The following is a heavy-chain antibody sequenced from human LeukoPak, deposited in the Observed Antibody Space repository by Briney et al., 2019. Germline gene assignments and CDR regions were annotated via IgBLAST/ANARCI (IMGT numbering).Heavy chain of an antibody. V-gene: IGHV1-69*05. J-gene: IGHJ4*02. CDR3: ARVAGPYYDFWSGPGGYFDY. Sequence: ASVKVSCNASGGTFSSYAISGVRQAPGRGLEWMGGIIPIFGTANYAQKFQGRVTITTDESTSTAYMELSSRRSEDTAVYYCARVAGPYYDFWSGPGGYFDYWGQGTLVTVSS. D-gene: IGHD3-3*01. CDR1: GGTFSSYA. CDR2: IIPIFGTA.